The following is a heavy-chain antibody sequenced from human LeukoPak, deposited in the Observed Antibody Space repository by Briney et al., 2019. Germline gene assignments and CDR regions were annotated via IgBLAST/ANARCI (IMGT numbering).Heavy chain of an antibody. D-gene: IGHD5-18*01. V-gene: IGHV3-30*03. J-gene: IGHJ4*02. CDR1: GFTFSSYG. CDR3: AREDTALVIAY. Sequence: GGSLRLSCAASGFTFSSYGMHWVRQAPGKGLEWVAVISYDGSNKYYTDSVKGRFTISRDNSKNTLYLQMNSLRVEDTAVYYCAREDTALVIAYWGQGTLVTVSS. CDR2: ISYDGSNK.